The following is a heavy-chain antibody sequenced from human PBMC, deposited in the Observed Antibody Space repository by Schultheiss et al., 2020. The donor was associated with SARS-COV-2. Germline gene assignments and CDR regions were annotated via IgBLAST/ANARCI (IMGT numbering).Heavy chain of an antibody. D-gene: IGHD3-10*01. CDR3: ARGGGAFDV. V-gene: IGHV3-NL1*01. CDR1: GFTFSSYG. Sequence: GGSLRLSCAASGFTFSSYGMHWVRQAPGKGLEWVSVIYSGGSTYYADSVKGRFTISRDSAKKSLYLQMNDLRAEDTAIYYCARGGGAFDVWGQGTMVTVSS. J-gene: IGHJ3*01. CDR2: IYSGGST.